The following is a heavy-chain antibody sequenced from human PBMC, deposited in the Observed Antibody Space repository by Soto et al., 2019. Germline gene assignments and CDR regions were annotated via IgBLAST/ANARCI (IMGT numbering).Heavy chain of an antibody. CDR1: GFTFSSYA. J-gene: IGHJ4*02. V-gene: IGHV3-23*01. CDR2: ISGSGGST. D-gene: IGHD1-26*01. CDR3: AGRGSGSYYDY. Sequence: EVQLLESGGGLVQPGGSLRLSCVASGFTFSSYAMRWVRQAPVKGLEWVSAISGSGGSTYYADSVKGRFTISRDNSKNTLYLQMNSLRAEDTAVYYCAGRGSGSYYDYWGQGTLVTVSS.